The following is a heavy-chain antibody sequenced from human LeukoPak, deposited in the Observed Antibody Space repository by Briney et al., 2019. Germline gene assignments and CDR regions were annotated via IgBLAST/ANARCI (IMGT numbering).Heavy chain of an antibody. CDR3: ARIEWERLGRAFDI. CDR2: IYSAGAT. J-gene: IGHJ3*02. Sequence: GGSLRLSCAASGFTVSDDYMTWVRQAPGKGLEWVSSIYSAGATHYAESVKGRFTISRDNSKNTLYLQMNSLRAEDMAVYYCARIEWERLGRAFDIWGQGTMVTVSS. V-gene: IGHV3-53*01. CDR1: GFTVSDDY. D-gene: IGHD1-26*01.